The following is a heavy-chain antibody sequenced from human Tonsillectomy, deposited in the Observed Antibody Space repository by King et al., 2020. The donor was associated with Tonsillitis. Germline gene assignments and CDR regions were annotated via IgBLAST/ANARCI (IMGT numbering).Heavy chain of an antibody. CDR1: GFTFSNYD. D-gene: IGHD6-13*01. J-gene: IGHJ5*02. V-gene: IGHV3-30*02. CDR2: IRYDGSRK. CDR3: AKNSDVGYTSSWWGGDWFDR. Sequence: VQLVESGGGVVQPGGSMRLSCAASGFTFSNYDMHWVRQAPGKGLEWAAFIRYDGSRKYYADSVKGRFTISRDNSKNTLSLQMNSLRPEDTAVYYCAKNSDVGYTSSWWGGDWFDRWGQGTLVTVSS.